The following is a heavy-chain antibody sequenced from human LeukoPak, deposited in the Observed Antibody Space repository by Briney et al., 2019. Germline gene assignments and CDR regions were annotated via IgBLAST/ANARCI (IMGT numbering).Heavy chain of an antibody. CDR3: ARHWGSCRGGDCYTFDC. Sequence: SETLSLTCSVSTASISSYYWSWLRQSPGKGLEWLGYISNSGSTDYNPSLKSRVTISVDTSKNQFSLKLSSVTAADTAVYYCARHWGSCRGGDCYTFDCWGQGTLVTVSS. V-gene: IGHV4-59*08. CDR2: ISNSGST. J-gene: IGHJ4*02. D-gene: IGHD2-21*02. CDR1: TASISSYY.